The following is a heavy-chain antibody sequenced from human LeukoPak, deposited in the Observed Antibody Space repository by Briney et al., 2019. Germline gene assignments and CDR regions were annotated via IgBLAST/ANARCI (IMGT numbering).Heavy chain of an antibody. CDR2: INHRGST. J-gene: IGHJ5*02. V-gene: IGHV4-34*01. CDR1: GGSFSGYY. CDR3: ARGRGYYDSSGYYRRNNWFDP. Sequence: SETLSLTCDVYGGSFSGYYWSWIRQPPGKGLEWIGEINHRGSTNYNPSLKSRVTISVDTSKNQFSLRLNSVTAADTAVYYCARGRGYYDSSGYYRRNNWFDPWGQGTLVTVSS. D-gene: IGHD3-22*01.